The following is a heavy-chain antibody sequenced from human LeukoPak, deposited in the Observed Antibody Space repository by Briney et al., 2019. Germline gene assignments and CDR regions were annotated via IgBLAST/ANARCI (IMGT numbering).Heavy chain of an antibody. D-gene: IGHD3-3*01. CDR1: GFTFSSYS. CDR3: ARDGVSQFGYYDRPADY. Sequence: GGSLRLSCAASGFTFSSYSMNWVRQAPGKGLEWVSSISSSSSYIYYAGSVKGRFTISRDNAKNSLYLQMNSLRAEDTAVYYCARDGVSQFGYYDRPADYWGQGTLVTVSS. CDR2: ISSSSSYI. J-gene: IGHJ4*02. V-gene: IGHV3-21*01.